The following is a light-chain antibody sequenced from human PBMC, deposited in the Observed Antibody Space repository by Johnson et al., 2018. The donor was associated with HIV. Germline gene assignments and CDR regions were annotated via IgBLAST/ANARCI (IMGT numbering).Light chain of an antibody. J-gene: IGLJ1*01. CDR1: DSDIGNNY. V-gene: IGLV1-51*01. CDR3: GTWDSSLSAHYV. CDR2: DNN. Sequence: QSVLTQPPSVSAAPGQKVTISCFGSDSDIGNNYVSWYQQLPGTAPKLLIYDNNKRPSGIPDRFSGSKSGTSATLAITGLQTGDEADYYCGTWDSSLSAHYVFGTGTKVTVL.